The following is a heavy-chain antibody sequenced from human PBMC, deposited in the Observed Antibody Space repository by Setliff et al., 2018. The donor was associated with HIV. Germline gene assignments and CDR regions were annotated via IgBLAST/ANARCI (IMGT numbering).Heavy chain of an antibody. CDR1: GASINSYF. J-gene: IGHJ1*01. V-gene: IGHV4-59*01. D-gene: IGHD3-22*01. CDR3: AGVNYYDASGLRAEYFQL. CDR2: TYYTGST. Sequence: PSETLSLTCTVSGASINSYFWSWIRQPPGKGPEWLGYTYYTGSTNYNPALESRITMSVDTSKNQFSLTLKSVTAADTGVYYCAGVNYYDASGLRAEYFQLWGQGTQVTVSS.